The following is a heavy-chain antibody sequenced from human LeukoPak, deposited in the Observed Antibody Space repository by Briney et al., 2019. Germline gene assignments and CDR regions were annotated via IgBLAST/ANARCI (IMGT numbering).Heavy chain of an antibody. Sequence: SETLSLTCTVSGXSISSYYWSWIRQPPGKGLGWIGYIYYSGSTNYNPSLKSRVTISVDTSKNQFSLKLSSVTAADTAVYYCARDPRGCSGGSCYSIWGQGTLVTVSS. D-gene: IGHD2-15*01. V-gene: IGHV4-59*01. J-gene: IGHJ4*02. CDR3: ARDPRGCSGGSCYSI. CDR1: GXSISSYY. CDR2: IYYSGST.